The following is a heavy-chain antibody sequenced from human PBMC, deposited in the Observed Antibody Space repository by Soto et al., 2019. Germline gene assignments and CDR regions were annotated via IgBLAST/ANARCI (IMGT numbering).Heavy chain of an antibody. CDR2: TYYRSKWYN. Sequence: SQTLSLTCAISGDSVSSNSAAWNWIRQSPSRGLEWLGRTYYRSKWYNDYAVSVKSRIIINPDTSKNQFSLQLNSVTPEDTAVYYCVREQWLVRGNYYYGLDVWGQGTTVTVS. CDR1: GDSVSSNSAA. D-gene: IGHD6-19*01. J-gene: IGHJ6*02. CDR3: VREQWLVRGNYYYGLDV. V-gene: IGHV6-1*01.